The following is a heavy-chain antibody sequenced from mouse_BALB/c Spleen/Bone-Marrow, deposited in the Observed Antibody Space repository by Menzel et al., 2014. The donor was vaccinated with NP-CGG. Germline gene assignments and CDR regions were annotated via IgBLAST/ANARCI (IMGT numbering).Heavy chain of an antibody. CDR1: GYTFTTYW. CDR2: INPNTGYT. J-gene: IGHJ4*01. V-gene: IGHV1-7*01. D-gene: IGHD2-4*01. Sequence: VQLQESGAELAKPVASVKMSCKASGYTFTTYWMHWVKQRPGQGLEWIGYINPNTGYTEYNQKFKDKATLTADKSSSTAYMQLSSLTSEDSAVYYCGRDYNYDYSYAMDYWGQGTSVTVSS. CDR3: GRDYNYDYSYAMDY.